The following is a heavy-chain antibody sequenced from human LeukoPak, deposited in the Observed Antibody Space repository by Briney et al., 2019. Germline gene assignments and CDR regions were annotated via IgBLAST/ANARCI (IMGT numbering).Heavy chain of an antibody. Sequence: SGPTLVKPTQTPTLTCTFSGFSLSTSGVGVGWVRQPPGKALEWLALIYWDDDKRYNSSLKSRLTITKDTSKNQVVLTMTNVYPVDTATYYCVHRRIYSPFDYWGQGALVTVSS. CDR2: IYWDDDK. V-gene: IGHV2-5*02. CDR1: GFSLSTSGVG. CDR3: VHRRIYSPFDY. D-gene: IGHD4-11*01. J-gene: IGHJ4*02.